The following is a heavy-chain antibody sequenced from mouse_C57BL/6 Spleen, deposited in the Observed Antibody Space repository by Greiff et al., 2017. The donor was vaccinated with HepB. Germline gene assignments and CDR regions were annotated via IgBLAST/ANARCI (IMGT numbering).Heavy chain of an antibody. J-gene: IGHJ1*03. Sequence: EVMLVESGGGLVKPGGSLKLSCAASGFTFSSYAMSWVRQTPEKRLEWVATISDGGSYTYYPDNVKGRFTISRDNAKNNLYLQMSHLKSEDTAMYYCGEGGGYDVGDWYFDVWGTGTTVTVSS. CDR2: ISDGGSYT. D-gene: IGHD2-2*01. V-gene: IGHV5-4*03. CDR1: GFTFSSYA. CDR3: GEGGGYDVGDWYFDV.